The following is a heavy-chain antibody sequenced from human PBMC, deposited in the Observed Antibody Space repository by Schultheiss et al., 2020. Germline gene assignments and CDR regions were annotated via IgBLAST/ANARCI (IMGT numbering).Heavy chain of an antibody. CDR2: IYYSGST. CDR1: GGSISSSSYY. V-gene: IGHV4-61*05. D-gene: IGHD3-22*01. J-gene: IGHJ4*02. Sequence: SETLSLTCTVSGGSISSSSYYWGWIRQPPGKGLEWIGYIYYSGSTNYNPSLKSRVTIVVDTSKNQFSLKLSSVTAADTAVYYCARMGYSTGYELHNWGQGILVTVSS. CDR3: ARMGYSTGYELHN.